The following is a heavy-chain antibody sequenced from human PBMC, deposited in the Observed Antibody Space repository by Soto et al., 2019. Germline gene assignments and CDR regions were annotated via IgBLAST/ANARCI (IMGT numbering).Heavy chain of an antibody. CDR3: AKGTRGYCTNGVCYTVDY. Sequence: EVQLLESGGGLVQPGGSLRLSCAASGFTFSSYAMSWVRQAPGKGLEWVSVISGSGGSIYYADSVKGRFTISRDNSKNTLYLQMNSLRAEDTAVYYCAKGTRGYCTNGVCYTVDYWGQGTLVTVSS. J-gene: IGHJ4*02. CDR2: ISGSGGSI. D-gene: IGHD2-8*01. V-gene: IGHV3-23*01. CDR1: GFTFSSYA.